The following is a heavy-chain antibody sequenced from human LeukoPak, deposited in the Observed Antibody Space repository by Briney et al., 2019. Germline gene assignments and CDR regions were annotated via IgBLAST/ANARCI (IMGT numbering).Heavy chain of an antibody. CDR1: GGSISSGDYY. J-gene: IGHJ3*02. V-gene: IGHV4-30-4*01. D-gene: IGHD2-21*02. Sequence: PSETLSLTCTVSGGSISSGDYYWSWIRQPPGKGLEWIGYIYYSGSTYYNPSLKSRVTISVDTSKNQFSLKLSSETAADTAVYYCARGRAYCGGDCYSGAFDIWGQGTMVTVSS. CDR3: ARGRAYCGGDCYSGAFDI. CDR2: IYYSGST.